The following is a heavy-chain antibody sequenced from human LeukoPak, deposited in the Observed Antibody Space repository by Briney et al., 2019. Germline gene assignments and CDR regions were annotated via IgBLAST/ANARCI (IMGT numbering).Heavy chain of an antibody. D-gene: IGHD5-18*01. CDR2: VSESGEIT. CDR3: AKDTAQGYTYGTIEQDY. J-gene: IGHJ4*02. Sequence: GGSLRLSCAASGIAFSTYAMSWVRQAPGKGLEWVSVVSESGEITHYAGSVKGRFTISRDNSKNTVYLQMNSLRAEDSAVYYCAKDTAQGYTYGTIEQDYWGQGTRVTVSS. V-gene: IGHV3-23*01. CDR1: GIAFSTYA.